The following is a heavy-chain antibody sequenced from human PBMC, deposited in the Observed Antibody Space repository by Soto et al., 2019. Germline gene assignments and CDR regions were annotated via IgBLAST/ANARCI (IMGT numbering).Heavy chain of an antibody. CDR1: GFTFDDYA. D-gene: IGHD4-17*01. Sequence: EVQLVESGGGLVQPGRSLRLSCAASGFTFDDYAMQWVRQAPGKGLEWVSGTSWNSGSIGYADSVKGRFTISRANATNFLDLQMNMLIAEATAVDYCANWDDDGARKEACYIWSQGTMVSVSS. J-gene: IGHJ3*02. V-gene: IGHV3-9*01. CDR2: TSWNSGSI. CDR3: ANWDDDGARKEACYI.